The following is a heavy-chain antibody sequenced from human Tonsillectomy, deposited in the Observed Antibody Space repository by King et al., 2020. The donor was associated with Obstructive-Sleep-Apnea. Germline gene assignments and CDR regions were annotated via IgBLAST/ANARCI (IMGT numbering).Heavy chain of an antibody. Sequence: VQLVQSGAEVKKPGASVKVSCKASGYMFSTHGVNWVRQAPGQGLEWMGWISAYNGNTNYAQKFQDRVTMTTDTSTNTAYMELRSLRSDDTAVYYCARDPSGSFGGDIVTIDYWGQGTLVTVSS. D-gene: IGHD3-16*02. J-gene: IGHJ4*02. CDR1: GYMFSTHG. CDR3: ARDPSGSFGGDIVTIDY. CDR2: ISAYNGNT. V-gene: IGHV1-18*04.